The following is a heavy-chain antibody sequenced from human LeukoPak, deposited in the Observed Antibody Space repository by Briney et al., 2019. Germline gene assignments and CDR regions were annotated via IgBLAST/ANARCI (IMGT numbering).Heavy chain of an antibody. CDR1: GFTFSTFA. CDR3: ARVGHPTQRRVLSTVTVPTAGAFDI. V-gene: IGHV3-23*01. J-gene: IGHJ3*02. D-gene: IGHD4-17*01. CDR2: IFPSGGEI. Sequence: GGSLRLSCEASGFTFSTFAMIWVRQPPGKGLEWVSSIFPSGGEIHYADSVRGRFTISRDNSKSTLSLQMNSLRAEDTAVYYCARVGHPTQRRVLSTVTVPTAGAFDIWGQGTMVTVSS.